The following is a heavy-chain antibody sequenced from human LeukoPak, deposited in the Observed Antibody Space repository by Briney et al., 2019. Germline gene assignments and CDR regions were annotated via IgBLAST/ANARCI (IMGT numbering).Heavy chain of an antibody. J-gene: IGHJ3*02. CDR2: INPNSGGT. Sequence: ASVTVSCKASGYTFTGYYMHWVRQAPGQGLEWMGWINPNSGGTNYAQKFQGRVTMTRDTSISTAYMELSRLRSDDTAVYYCATANSGSYYGRAFDIWGQGTMVTVSS. CDR1: GYTFTGYY. CDR3: ATANSGSYYGRAFDI. D-gene: IGHD1-26*01. V-gene: IGHV1-2*02.